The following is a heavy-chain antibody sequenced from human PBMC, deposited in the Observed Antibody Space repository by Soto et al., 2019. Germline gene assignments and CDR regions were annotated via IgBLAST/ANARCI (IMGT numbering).Heavy chain of an antibody. V-gene: IGHV5-10-1*01. J-gene: IGHJ6*02. CDR2: IDPSDSYT. Sequence: PGASLKISCKGSGYSFTSYWISWVRQMPGKGLEWMGRIDPSDSYTNYSPSFQGHVTISADKSISTAYLQWSSLKASDTAMYYCARQRGADPYYYYGMDVWGQGTTVTSP. CDR3: ARQRGADPYYYYGMDV. CDR1: GYSFTSYW.